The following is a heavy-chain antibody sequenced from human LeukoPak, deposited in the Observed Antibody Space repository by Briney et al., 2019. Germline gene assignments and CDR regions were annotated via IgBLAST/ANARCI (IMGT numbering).Heavy chain of an antibody. J-gene: IGHJ4*02. Sequence: GASVKVSCKASGYTFTGYYMHWVRQAPGQGLEWMGWISAYNGNTNYAQKLQGRVTMTTDTSTSTAYMELRSLRSDDTAVYYCARDTCSGGSCYSGYYYWGQGTLVTVSS. CDR2: ISAYNGNT. V-gene: IGHV1-18*04. CDR3: ARDTCSGGSCYSGYYY. CDR1: GYTFTGYY. D-gene: IGHD2-15*01.